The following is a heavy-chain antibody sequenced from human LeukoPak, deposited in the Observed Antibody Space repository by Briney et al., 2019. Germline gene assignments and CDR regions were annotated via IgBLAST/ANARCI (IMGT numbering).Heavy chain of an antibody. D-gene: IGHD6-19*01. J-gene: IGHJ4*02. CDR1: GFTVSSNY. CDR3: ARERDSSGFETY. Sequence: GSLRLSCAASGFTVSSNYMSWVRQAPGKGLEWVSVIYSGGSTYYADSVKGRLTISRDKSKNTLYLQMNSLRAEDTAVYYCARERDSSGFETYWGQGTLVTVSS. CDR2: IYSGGST. V-gene: IGHV3-53*01.